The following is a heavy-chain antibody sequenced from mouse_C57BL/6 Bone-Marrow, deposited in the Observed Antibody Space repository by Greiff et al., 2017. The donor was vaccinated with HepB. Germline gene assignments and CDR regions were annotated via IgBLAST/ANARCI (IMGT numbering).Heavy chain of an antibody. V-gene: IGHV1-26*01. Sequence: VQLQQSGPELVKPGASVKISCKASGYTFTDYYMNWVKQSHGKSLEWIGDINPNNGGTSYNQKFKGKATLTVDKSSSTAYMELRSLTSEDSAVYYCARRAYSNWGQGTTLTVSS. CDR1: GYTFTDYY. CDR2: INPNNGGT. J-gene: IGHJ2*01. D-gene: IGHD2-5*01. CDR3: ARRAYSN.